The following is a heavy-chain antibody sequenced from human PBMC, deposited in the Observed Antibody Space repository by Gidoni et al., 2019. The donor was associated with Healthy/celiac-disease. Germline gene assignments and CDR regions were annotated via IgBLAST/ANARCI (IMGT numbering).Heavy chain of an antibody. CDR3: TSHIAVAEPDFDY. CDR1: GFTFSGSA. Sequence: EVQLVASGGGLVQPGGSRKLSCAASGFTFSGSAMHWGRQASGKGLEWVGRIRSKANSYATAYAASVKGRFTISRDDSKNTAYLQMNSLKTEDTAVYYCTSHIAVAEPDFDYWGQGTLVTVSS. CDR2: IRSKANSYAT. J-gene: IGHJ4*02. V-gene: IGHV3-73*01. D-gene: IGHD6-19*01.